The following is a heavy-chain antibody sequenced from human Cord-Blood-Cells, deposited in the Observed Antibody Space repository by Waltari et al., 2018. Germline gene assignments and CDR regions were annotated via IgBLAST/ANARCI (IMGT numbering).Heavy chain of an antibody. Sequence: QVQLVQSGAEVKKPGASVKVSCKASGYTFTGHDMHWLRQAPGQGLEWMGWINPNSGGTNYAQKFQGRVTMTRDTSISTAYMELSRLRSDDTAVYYCARGLVGATYPEYFQHWGQGTLVTVSS. D-gene: IGHD1-26*01. CDR3: ARGLVGATYPEYFQH. CDR1: GYTFTGHD. CDR2: INPNSGGT. J-gene: IGHJ1*01. V-gene: IGHV1-2*02.